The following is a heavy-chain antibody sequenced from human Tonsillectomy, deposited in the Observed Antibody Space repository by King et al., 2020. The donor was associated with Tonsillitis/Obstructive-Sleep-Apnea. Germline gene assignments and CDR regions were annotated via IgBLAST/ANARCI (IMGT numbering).Heavy chain of an antibody. CDR3: ARHAGDSVYYYYYMDV. V-gene: IGHV3-53*01. CDR2: IYSGGST. Sequence: VQLVESGGGLIQPGGSLRLSCAASGFTVSSNYMSWVRQAPGKGLEWVSVIYSGGSTYYADSVKGRFTISRDNSKNTLYLQMNSLRAEDTAVYYCARHAGDSVYYYYYMDVWGKGTTVTVSS. CDR1: GFTVSSNY. J-gene: IGHJ6*03. D-gene: IGHD3-16*01.